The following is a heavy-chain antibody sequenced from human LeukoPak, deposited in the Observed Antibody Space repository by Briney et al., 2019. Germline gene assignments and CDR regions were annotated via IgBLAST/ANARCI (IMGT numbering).Heavy chain of an antibody. CDR1: GSTFSNFA. CDR2: VSYDGSYK. D-gene: IGHD1-1*01. V-gene: IGHV3-30*04. CDR3: ARAPGYGAAYYFDY. Sequence: GGSLRLSCAATGSTFSNFAMHWVRQAPGKGLEWVAVVSYDGSYKYYADSVKGRFTISRDNSKNTLYLQMNSLRAEDTAVYYCARAPGYGAAYYFDYWGQGTLVTVSS. J-gene: IGHJ4*02.